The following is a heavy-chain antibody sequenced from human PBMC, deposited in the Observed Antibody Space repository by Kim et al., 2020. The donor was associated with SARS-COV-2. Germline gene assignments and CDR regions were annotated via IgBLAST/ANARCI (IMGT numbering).Heavy chain of an antibody. V-gene: IGHV3-9*01. Sequence: VKGRFTIARDNAKNSLYLQMNSLGAESTALYYCAKYYADSSSSREGYFDYWGQGTLVTVSS. J-gene: IGHJ4*02. D-gene: IGHD6-13*01. CDR3: AKYYADSSSSREGYFDY.